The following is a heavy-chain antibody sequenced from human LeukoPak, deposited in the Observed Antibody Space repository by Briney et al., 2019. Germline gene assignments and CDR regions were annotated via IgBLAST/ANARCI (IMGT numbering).Heavy chain of an antibody. CDR3: ARVSMIVVAKGGYYFDY. CDR1: GYTFTSYY. V-gene: IGHV1-46*01. CDR2: INPSGGST. J-gene: IGHJ4*02. Sequence: ASVKVSCKASGYTFTSYYMHWVRQAPGQGLEWMGIINPSGGSTSYAQRFQGRVTMTRDASTSTVYMELSSLRSEDTAVYYCARVSMIVVAKGGYYFDYWGQGTLVTVSS. D-gene: IGHD3-22*01.